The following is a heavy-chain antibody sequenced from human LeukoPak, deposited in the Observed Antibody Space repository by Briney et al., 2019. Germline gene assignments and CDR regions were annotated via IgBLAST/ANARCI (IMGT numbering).Heavy chain of an antibody. CDR1: GITLSNYG. V-gene: IGHV3-23*01. CDR3: AKRGVVIRVILVGFHKEAYYFDS. J-gene: IGHJ4*02. Sequence: QSGGSLRLSCAVSGITLSNYGMSWVRQAPGKGVEWVAGISDSGGRTNYADSVKGRFTISRDNPKNTLYLQMNSLRAEDTAVYFCAKRGVVIRVILVGFHKEAYYFDSWGQGALVTVSS. D-gene: IGHD3-22*01. CDR2: ISDSGGRT.